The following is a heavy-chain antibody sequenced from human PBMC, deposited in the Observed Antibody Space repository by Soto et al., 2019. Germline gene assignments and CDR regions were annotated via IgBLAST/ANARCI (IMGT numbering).Heavy chain of an antibody. V-gene: IGHV3-74*01. Sequence: GGSLRLSCAASGFTFSSYWMHWVRQAPGKGLVWVSRINSDGSSTSYADSVKGRFTISRDNAKNTLYLQMNSLRAEDTAVYYCARVRRWDYEPALLDYWYFDLWGRGTLVTVSS. D-gene: IGHD4-17*01. CDR2: INSDGSST. J-gene: IGHJ2*01. CDR3: ARVRRWDYEPALLDYWYFDL. CDR1: GFTFSSYW.